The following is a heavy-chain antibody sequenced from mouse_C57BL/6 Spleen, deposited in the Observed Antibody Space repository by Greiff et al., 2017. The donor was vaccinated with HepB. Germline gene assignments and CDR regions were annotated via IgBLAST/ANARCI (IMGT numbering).Heavy chain of an antibody. CDR2: INYDGSST. J-gene: IGHJ1*03. Sequence: EVQRVESEGGLVQPGSSMKLSCTASGFTFSDYYMAWVRQVPEKGLEWVANINYDGSSTYYLDSLKSRFIISRDNAKNILYLQMSSLKSEDTATYYCARGRNYWYFDVWGTGTTVTVSS. V-gene: IGHV5-16*01. CDR3: ARGRNYWYFDV. CDR1: GFTFSDYY.